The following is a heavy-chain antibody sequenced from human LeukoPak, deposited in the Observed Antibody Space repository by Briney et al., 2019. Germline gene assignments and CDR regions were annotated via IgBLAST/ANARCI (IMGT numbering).Heavy chain of an antibody. CDR3: AKGYCSSTSCYLFY. CDR1: GFTFSSYA. Sequence: GGSLRLSCAASGFTFSSYAMSWVRQAPGKGLEWVSAISGSGGSTYYADSVKGRFTISRDNSKNTLYLQMNSLRAEDTALYYCAKGYCSSTSCYLFYWGQGTLVTVSS. V-gene: IGHV3-23*01. J-gene: IGHJ4*02. CDR2: ISGSGGST. D-gene: IGHD2-2*01.